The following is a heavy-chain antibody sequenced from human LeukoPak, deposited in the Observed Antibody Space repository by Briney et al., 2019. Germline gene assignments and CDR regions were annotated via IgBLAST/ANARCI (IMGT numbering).Heavy chain of an antibody. V-gene: IGHV3-7*05. CDR3: ARGWELDP. D-gene: IGHD1-26*01. CDR2: IKQDGSEK. Sequence: GGSLRLSCTASGFPFSRYWLSWVRQAPGKGLEWVANIKQDGSEKYYVDSVKGRFTISRDNAKNSLYLQMNSLRVEDTAVYYCARGWELDPWGQGTLVTVSS. CDR1: GFPFSRYW. J-gene: IGHJ5*02.